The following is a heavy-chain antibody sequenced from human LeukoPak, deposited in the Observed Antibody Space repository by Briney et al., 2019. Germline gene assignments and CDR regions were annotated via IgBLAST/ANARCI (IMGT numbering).Heavy chain of an antibody. CDR3: ARGVKARDGYNPLGPFDY. CDR2: IIPIFGTA. V-gene: IGHV1-69*05. D-gene: IGHD5-24*01. Sequence: SVKVSCKASGGTFSSYAISWVRQAPGQGLEWMGGIIPIFGTANYAQKFQGRVTITTDESTSTAYMELSSLRSEDTAVYYCARGVKARDGYNPLGPFDYWGQGTLVTVSS. J-gene: IGHJ4*02. CDR1: GGTFSSYA.